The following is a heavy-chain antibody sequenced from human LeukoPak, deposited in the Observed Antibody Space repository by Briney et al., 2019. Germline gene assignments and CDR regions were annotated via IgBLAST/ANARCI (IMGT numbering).Heavy chain of an antibody. CDR2: IKHDGSEK. Sequence: GGSLRLSCAGSGFTLSTYWMGWVRQAPGKGLEWVANIKHDGSEKYYVDSMKGRFTISRDNAKMYLQMNSLRAEDTAVYYCARVGIAAQIYYYYGLDVWGQGTTVTVSS. V-gene: IGHV3-7*03. J-gene: IGHJ6*02. CDR1: GFTLSTYW. D-gene: IGHD6-6*01. CDR3: ARVGIAAQIYYYYGLDV.